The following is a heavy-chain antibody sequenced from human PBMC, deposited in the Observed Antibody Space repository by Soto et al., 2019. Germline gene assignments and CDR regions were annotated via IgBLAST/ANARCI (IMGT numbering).Heavy chain of an antibody. Sequence: PSETLSLTCAVSGYSISSGYYWGWIRQPPGKGLEWIGSIYHSGSTYYNPSLKSRVTISVDTSKNQFSLKLSSVTAADTAVYYCARDKTAYGSGRWGYFDYWGQGTLVTVSS. CDR3: ARDKTAYGSGRWGYFDY. V-gene: IGHV4-38-2*02. D-gene: IGHD3-10*01. CDR2: IYHSGST. J-gene: IGHJ4*02. CDR1: GYSISSGYY.